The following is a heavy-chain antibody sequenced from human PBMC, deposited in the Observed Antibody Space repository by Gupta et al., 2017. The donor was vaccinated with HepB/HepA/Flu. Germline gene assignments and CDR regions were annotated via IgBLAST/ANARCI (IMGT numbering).Heavy chain of an antibody. D-gene: IGHD2-2*01. Sequence: VQLVESGGGLVKPGESLRLYCAASGFAFTNAWMSWVRQAPGKGLEWVGRNKSKPDGGTADYAAPVKGRFTITRDDSKNTWYLKMNSMEAEDTAGYYCTTDGVVVSAAKNADWGQGTLVTVSS. V-gene: IGHV3-15*01. CDR2: NKSKPDGGTA. CDR1: GFAFTNAW. CDR3: TTDGVVVSAAKNAD. J-gene: IGHJ4*02.